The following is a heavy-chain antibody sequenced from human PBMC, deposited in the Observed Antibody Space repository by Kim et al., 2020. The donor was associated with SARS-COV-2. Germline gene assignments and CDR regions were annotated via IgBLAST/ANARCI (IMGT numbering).Heavy chain of an antibody. J-gene: IGHJ5*02. D-gene: IGHD2-15*01. CDR3: ARIILVAAPTWFDP. V-gene: IGHV4-39*01. Sequence: NPSLKSRVTISVDTSKNQFSLKLSSVTAADTAVYYCARIILVAAPTWFDPWGQGTLVTVSS.